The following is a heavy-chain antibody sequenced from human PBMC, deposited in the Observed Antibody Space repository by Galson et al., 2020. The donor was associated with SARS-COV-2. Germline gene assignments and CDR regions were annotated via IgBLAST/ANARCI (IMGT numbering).Heavy chain of an antibody. J-gene: IGHJ6*02. Sequence: GGSLRLSCAASGLTFSSYAMHWVRQAPGKGLEWVAVISYDGSNKYYADSVKGRFTTSRDNSKNTLYLQINSLSAEDAAVYYCARSKRITIFGVFYYYYGMDVWGQGTTVTVSS. CDR1: GLTFSSYA. CDR2: ISYDGSNK. CDR3: ARSKRITIFGVFYYYYGMDV. D-gene: IGHD3-3*01. V-gene: IGHV3-30*04.